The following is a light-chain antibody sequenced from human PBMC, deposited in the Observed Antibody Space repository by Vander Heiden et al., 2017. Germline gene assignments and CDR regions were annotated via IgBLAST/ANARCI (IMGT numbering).Light chain of an antibody. J-gene: IGLJ1*01. CDR2: GNT. CDR1: SSNIGEGSE. V-gene: IGLV1-40*01. Sequence: QSVLPHPPSVPGAPGPRVTISCTGSSSNIGEGSEGHGYQNIPGTAPKLLSGGNTNRPSGVPDCFSCAKAGTSAARAITGLQAEDEDEEYGQSDDSSLSGCVFGTGTKGAV. CDR3: QSDDSSLSGCV.